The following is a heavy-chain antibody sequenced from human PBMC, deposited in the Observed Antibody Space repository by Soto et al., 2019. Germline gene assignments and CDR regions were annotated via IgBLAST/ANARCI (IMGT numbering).Heavy chain of an antibody. CDR3: ASALETGDY. CDR2: IWYDGSNK. J-gene: IGHJ4*02. V-gene: IGHV3-33*01. CDR1: GFTFSNYG. D-gene: IGHD3-10*01. Sequence: QVQLVESGGGVVQPGRSLRLSCVASGFTFSNYGMHWVRQAPGKGPEWVAVIWYDGSNKDYADSVKGRFTISRDNSRNTLYLQMKSLRDEDTAVYYCASALETGDYWGQGTLVTVSS.